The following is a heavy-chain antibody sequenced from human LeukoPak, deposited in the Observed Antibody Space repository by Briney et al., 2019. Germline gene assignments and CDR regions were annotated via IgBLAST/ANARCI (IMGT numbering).Heavy chain of an antibody. Sequence: SETLSLTCTVSGGSISSYYWSWIRQPPGKGLEWIGYIYYSGSTNYNPSLKSRVTISIDTSKNQFSLKLSSMTAADTAVYYCARDTPVIGGSEVWGQGTMVTVSS. V-gene: IGHV4-59*01. J-gene: IGHJ3*01. CDR1: GGSISSYY. CDR2: IYYSGST. CDR3: ARDTPVIGGSEV. D-gene: IGHD2-21*01.